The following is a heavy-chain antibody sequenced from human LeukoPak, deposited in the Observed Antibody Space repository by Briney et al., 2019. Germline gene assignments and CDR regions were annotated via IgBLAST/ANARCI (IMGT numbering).Heavy chain of an antibody. CDR2: IIPIFGTA. CDR1: GGTFSSYA. D-gene: IGHD3-10*01. CDR3: ARGGGLWFGESYFDY. J-gene: IGHJ4*02. Sequence: SVKVSCKASGGTFSSYAISWVRQAPGQGLEWMGGIIPIFGTANYAQKFQGRVTITADESTSTAYMELSSLRAEDTAVYYCARGGGLWFGESYFDYWGQGTLVTVSS. V-gene: IGHV1-69*01.